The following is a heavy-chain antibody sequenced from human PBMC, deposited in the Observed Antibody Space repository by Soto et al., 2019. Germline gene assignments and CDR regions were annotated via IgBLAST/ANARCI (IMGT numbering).Heavy chain of an antibody. CDR2: ISPYNDYT. J-gene: IGHJ6*02. Sequence: QVQLVQSAAEVKKPGASVKVSCQASGYTFIRYGITWVRQAPGQGLEWMGWISPYNDYTIYAQKFQGRLTMTTDTSTXXXSXXLRGLKSDDTAVYYCARGGYYDNSWGKLSHYGLDVWGQGTSVTVSS. CDR3: ARGGYYDNSWGKLSHYGLDV. V-gene: IGHV1-18*01. D-gene: IGHD3-16*01. CDR1: GYTFIRYG.